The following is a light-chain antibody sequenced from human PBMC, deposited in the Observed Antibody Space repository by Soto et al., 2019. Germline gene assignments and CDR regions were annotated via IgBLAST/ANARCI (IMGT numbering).Light chain of an antibody. J-gene: IGKJ5*01. Sequence: EIELTQSPATLSSSPGERATLSCRASQSVSSYLAWYQQKPGQAPKLLIYDASNRATGIPARFSGSGSGTDFTLTISSLEPEDFAVYYCQQRSNRPPITFGQGTQLEIK. V-gene: IGKV3-11*01. CDR2: DAS. CDR3: QQRSNRPPIT. CDR1: QSVSSY.